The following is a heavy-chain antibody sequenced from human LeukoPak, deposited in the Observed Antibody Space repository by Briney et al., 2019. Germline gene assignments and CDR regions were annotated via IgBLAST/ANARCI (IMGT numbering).Heavy chain of an antibody. CDR2: INPNSGGT. D-gene: IGHD1-20*01. J-gene: IGHJ4*02. CDR3: ARDYNWKGRRTDY. V-gene: IGHV1-2*02. CDR1: GYTFTGYY. Sequence: ASVRVSCKASGYTFTGYYIHWVRQAPGQGLEWMGWINPNSGGTNYAQKFQGRVTMTRDTSISTAYMELSRLRSDDTAVYYCARDYNWKGRRTDYWGQGTLVTVSS.